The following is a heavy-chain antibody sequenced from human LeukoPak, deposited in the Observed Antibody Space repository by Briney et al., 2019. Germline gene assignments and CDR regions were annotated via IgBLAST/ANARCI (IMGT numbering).Heavy chain of an antibody. CDR1: GGPINSGNFH. CDR2: SDSGGST. D-gene: IGHD3-9*01. Sequence: SETLSLTCAVSGGPINSGNFHWSWVRRPVGKGLEWIGRSDSGGSTSLHPALMSRISISLDTSRNQFSLHLRSMTAEDTAVYYCARFRPGSRYQLTYYFESWGRGKLVTVSS. V-gene: IGHV4-61*02. J-gene: IGHJ4*02. CDR3: ARFRPGSRYQLTYYFES.